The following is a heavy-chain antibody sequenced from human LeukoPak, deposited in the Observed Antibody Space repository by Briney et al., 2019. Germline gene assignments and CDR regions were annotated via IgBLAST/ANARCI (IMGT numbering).Heavy chain of an antibody. D-gene: IGHD2-2*01. J-gene: IGHJ5*02. CDR1: GFTFSSYT. Sequence: GGSLRLSCAASGFTFSSYTMNWVRQAPGKGLEWVAVISYDGSNKYYADSVKGRFTISRDNSKNTLYLQMNSLRAEDTAVYYCARKEGGYCSSPSCDNNWFAPGGKGPLVTVSS. CDR2: ISYDGSNK. V-gene: IGHV3-30-3*01. CDR3: ARKEGGYCSSPSCDNNWFAP.